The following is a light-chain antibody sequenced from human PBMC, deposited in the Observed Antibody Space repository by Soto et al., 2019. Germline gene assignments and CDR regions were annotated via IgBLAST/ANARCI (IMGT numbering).Light chain of an antibody. Sequence: QSVLTQPASVSGSPGQAITISCTGTSSDVGSYDLVSWYQQHPGKAPKLLIYEDNKRRSGVSNHFSGSKSGNTASLTISGLQAEDEADYHCRSYAGSGTYVFGTGTKLTVL. CDR2: EDN. J-gene: IGLJ1*01. CDR3: RSYAGSGTYV. V-gene: IGLV2-23*01. CDR1: SSDVGSYDL.